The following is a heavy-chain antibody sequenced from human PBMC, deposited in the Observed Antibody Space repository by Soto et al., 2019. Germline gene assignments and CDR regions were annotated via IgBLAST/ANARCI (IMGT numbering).Heavy chain of an antibody. V-gene: IGHV3-30*18. CDR3: AKDPTSITMVRGVISWFDP. D-gene: IGHD3-10*01. Sequence: GGSLRLSCAASGFRFSSYGIHWVRQAPGKGLEWVAVIKSDGISKDYLDSVKGRFTISRDNSKNTLYLQMNSLRAEDTAVYYCAKDPTSITMVRGVISWFDP. CDR1: GFRFSSYG. J-gene: IGHJ5*02. CDR2: IKSDGISK.